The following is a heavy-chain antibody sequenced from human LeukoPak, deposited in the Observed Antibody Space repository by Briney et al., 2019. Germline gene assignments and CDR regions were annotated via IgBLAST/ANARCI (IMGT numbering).Heavy chain of an antibody. V-gene: IGHV4-4*07. CDR3: ARGDIELRRAFDI. J-gene: IGHJ3*02. CDR2: IYTSGST. Sequence: SETLPLTCAVSGYSISSGYYWSWIRQPAGKGLEWIGRIYTSGSTNYNPSLKSRVTMSVDTSKNQFSLKLSSVTAADTAVYYRARGDIELRRAFDIWGQGTMVTVSS. CDR1: GYSISSGYY. D-gene: IGHD5-12*01.